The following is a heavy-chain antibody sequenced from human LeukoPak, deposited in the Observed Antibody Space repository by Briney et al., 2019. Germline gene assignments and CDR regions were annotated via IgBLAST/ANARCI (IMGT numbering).Heavy chain of an antibody. D-gene: IGHD5-18*01. V-gene: IGHV1-18*01. J-gene: IGHJ4*02. CDR2: ISAYNGNT. Sequence: ASVEVSCKASGYSFTDFGVSWVRQAPGQGLEWMGWISAYNGNTNYAQKFQDRVTMTMDTFASTAYMEMRSLESDDTAVYYCVRDVGDTTMIFFDYWGQGTLVTVSS. CDR3: VRDVGDTTMIFFDY. CDR1: GYSFTDFG.